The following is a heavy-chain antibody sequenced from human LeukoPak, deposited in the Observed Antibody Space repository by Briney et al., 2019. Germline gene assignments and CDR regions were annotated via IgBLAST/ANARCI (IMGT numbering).Heavy chain of an antibody. CDR2: IYHSGST. CDR3: ARERSGSEIFARSFDI. CDR1: GVSISSSHW. D-gene: IGHD3-3*01. V-gene: IGHV4-4*02. J-gene: IGHJ3*02. Sequence: SETLSLTCAVSGVSISSSHWWSWVRQPPGKGLEWIGEIYHSGSTNYNPSLKSRITISVGMSKNQFSLKLSSVTAADTAVYYCARERSGSEIFARSFDIWGQGTMVTVSS.